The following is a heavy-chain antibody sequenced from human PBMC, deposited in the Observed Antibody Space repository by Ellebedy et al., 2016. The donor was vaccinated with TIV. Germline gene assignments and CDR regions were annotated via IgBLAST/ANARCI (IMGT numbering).Heavy chain of an antibody. V-gene: IGHV4-4*07. CDR1: GGSINSYC. J-gene: IGHJ4*02. Sequence: MPSETLSLTCTISGGSINSYCWSWIRQPAGKGLEWIGNIYNSGSTKFSPSLKSRVTLSVDTSKNQVSLRLSSVTAADTAVYYCARDRTSWDLRGGYFGSWGLGILVIVST. CDR3: ARDRTSWDLRGGYFGS. D-gene: IGHD1-26*01. CDR2: IYNSGST.